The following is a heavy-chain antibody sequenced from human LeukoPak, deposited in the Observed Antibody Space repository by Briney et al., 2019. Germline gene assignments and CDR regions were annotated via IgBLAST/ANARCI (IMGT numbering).Heavy chain of an antibody. D-gene: IGHD3-3*01. V-gene: IGHV3-21*01. CDR3: ARGMDADYDFWSGYPYYFDY. CDR1: GFTFSSYS. J-gene: IGHJ4*02. CDR2: ISSSSSYI. Sequence: KTGGSLRLSCAASGFTFSSYSMNWVRQAPGKGLEWVSSISSSSSYIYYADSVKGRFTISRDNAKNSPYLQMNSLRAEDTAVYYCARGMDADYDFWSGYPYYFDYWGQGTLVTVSS.